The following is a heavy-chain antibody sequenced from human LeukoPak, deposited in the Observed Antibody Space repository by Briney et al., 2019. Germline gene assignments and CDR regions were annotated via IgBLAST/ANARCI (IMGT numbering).Heavy chain of an antibody. Sequence: GGSLRLSCAASGFSFKNAWMSWVRQAPGKGLEWVGRIKGKTDGGTTDYAAPVKGRFTISRDESKDTLYVQMNSLKTEDTAVYYCAKERGYGYNHIDYWGQGTLVIVSS. CDR1: GFSFKNAW. CDR2: IKGKTDGGTT. V-gene: IGHV3-15*01. D-gene: IGHD5-24*01. J-gene: IGHJ4*02. CDR3: AKERGYGYNHIDY.